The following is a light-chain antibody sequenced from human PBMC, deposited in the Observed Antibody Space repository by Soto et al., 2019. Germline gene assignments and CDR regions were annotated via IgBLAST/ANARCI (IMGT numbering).Light chain of an antibody. V-gene: IGKV3-11*01. CDR3: QQRSNWPPWT. CDR2: DAS. J-gene: IGKJ1*01. Sequence: EIVLTQPPATLSFSPGERATLSCRASQSVSSYLAWYQQKPGQAPRLLIYDASNRATGIPARFSGSGSGTDFTLTISSLEPEDFAVYYCQQRSNWPPWTFGQGTKVESK. CDR1: QSVSSY.